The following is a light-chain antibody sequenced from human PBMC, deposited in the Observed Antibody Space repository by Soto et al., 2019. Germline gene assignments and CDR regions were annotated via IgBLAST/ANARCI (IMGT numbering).Light chain of an antibody. CDR3: QQSYSMPIT. V-gene: IGKV3-11*01. CDR1: QSVSSY. CDR2: AAS. Sequence: EVVLTQSPGTLSLSPGPRATLSCRASQSVSSYLAWYQQKPGQAPRLLIFAASSLQSGVPSRFSGSRSGTDFTLTISGLQTEDSATYYCQQSYSMPITFGQGTRLEIK. J-gene: IGKJ5*01.